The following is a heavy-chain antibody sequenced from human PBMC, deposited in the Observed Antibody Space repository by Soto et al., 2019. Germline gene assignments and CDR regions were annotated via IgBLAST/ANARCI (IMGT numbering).Heavy chain of an antibody. Sequence: QVQLVQSGAEVKKPWASVKVSCKASGYTFSSDGISWVRQAPGQGLEWMGWISVYNRNTNYVDKFKERVSMATDTSTNTAYLEVRSLRSDDTAMYYCARVSPTTSATIHHWGQGALFTVSS. J-gene: IGHJ4*02. CDR3: ARVSPTTSATIHH. D-gene: IGHD1-1*01. CDR2: ISVYNRNT. CDR1: GYTFSSDG. V-gene: IGHV1-18*01.